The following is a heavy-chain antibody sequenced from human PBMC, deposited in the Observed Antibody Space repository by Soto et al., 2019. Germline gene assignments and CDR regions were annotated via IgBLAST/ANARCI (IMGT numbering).Heavy chain of an antibody. CDR3: TTEYYDILTGDYKGDAFDI. D-gene: IGHD3-9*01. Sequence: EVQLVASGGGLVKPGGSLRLSCAASGFTFSNAWMSWVRQAPGKGLEWVGRIKSKTDGVTTDCAAPVKGRFTISRDYSKNTLYLQMNSLKTESTAVYYCTTEYYDILTGDYKGDAFDIWGQGTMVTVSS. J-gene: IGHJ3*02. CDR1: GFTFSNAW. V-gene: IGHV3-15*01. CDR2: IKSKTDGVTT.